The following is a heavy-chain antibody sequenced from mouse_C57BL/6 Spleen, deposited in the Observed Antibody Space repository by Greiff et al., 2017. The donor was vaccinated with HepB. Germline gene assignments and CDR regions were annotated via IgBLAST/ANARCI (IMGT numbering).Heavy chain of an antibody. CDR3: ARGGTNYAMDY. Sequence: EVQLVESAGGLVKPGGSLKLSCAASGFTFSSYAMSWVRQTPAKRLEWVATISDGGSYTYYPDNVKGRFTISRDNAKNNLYLQMSHLKSEDTAMYYCARGGTNYAMDYWGQGTSVTVAS. CDR1: GFTFSSYA. CDR2: ISDGGSYT. D-gene: IGHD3-3*01. V-gene: IGHV5-4*01. J-gene: IGHJ4*01.